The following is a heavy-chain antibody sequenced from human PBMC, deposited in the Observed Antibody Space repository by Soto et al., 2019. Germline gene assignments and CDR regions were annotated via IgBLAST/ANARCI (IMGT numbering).Heavy chain of an antibody. J-gene: IGHJ4*02. CDR3: ASSLLVGYGLEGESD. Sequence: QVQLVQSGAEVKKPGASVKVPCKASGYTFTSYGVSWVRQAPGQGLEWMGWISAYNGNTNYAQKLQGRVTMTTDTSTSTAYMELRSLRSDDTAVYYCASSLLVGYGLEGESDWGQGTLVTVSS. V-gene: IGHV1-18*01. CDR1: GYTFTSYG. CDR2: ISAYNGNT. D-gene: IGHD5-18*01.